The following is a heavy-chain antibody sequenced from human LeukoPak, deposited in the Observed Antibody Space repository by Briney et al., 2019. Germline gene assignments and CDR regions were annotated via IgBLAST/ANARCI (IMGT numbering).Heavy chain of an antibody. CDR1: GFTFSSYS. CDR3: ARDLWFGEEPDP. J-gene: IGHJ5*02. CDR2: ISSSSSYI. Sequence: GGSLRLSCAASGFTFSSYSMNWVRQAPGKGLEWVSSISSSSSYIYYADSAKGRFTISRDNAKNSLYLQMNSLRAEDTAVYYCARDLWFGEEPDPWGQGTLVTVSS. V-gene: IGHV3-21*01. D-gene: IGHD3-10*01.